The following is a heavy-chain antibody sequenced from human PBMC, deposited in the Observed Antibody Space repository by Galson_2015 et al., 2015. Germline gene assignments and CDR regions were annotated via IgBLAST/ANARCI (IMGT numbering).Heavy chain of an antibody. CDR2: INAGNGST. Sequence: SVKVSCKASGYTFTSYAMHWVRQAPGQGLEWMGWINAGNGSTKYSQKFQGRVTITRDTSASTDNIDLSSLRSEDTAVYYCVRSIAVAGLYYFDVWGQGTLVTVSS. V-gene: IGHV1-3*01. J-gene: IGHJ4*02. CDR1: GYTFTSYA. CDR3: VRSIAVAGLYYFDV. D-gene: IGHD6-19*01.